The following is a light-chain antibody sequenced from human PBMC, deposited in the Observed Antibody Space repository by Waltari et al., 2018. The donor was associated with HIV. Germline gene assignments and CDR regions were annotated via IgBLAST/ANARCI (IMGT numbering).Light chain of an antibody. CDR2: GAS. V-gene: IGKV3-20*01. J-gene: IGKJ1*01. CDR1: QSVSSNS. Sequence: EIVLTQSPGTLSLSPGGRATLSSRASQSVSSNSLPWYQHKPGQAPRLLIYGASTSATSVSDRFSGSGSGADFTLIISRMQPEAVAVYYCHQYGSSPGTFGQGTKVEIK. CDR3: HQYGSSPGT.